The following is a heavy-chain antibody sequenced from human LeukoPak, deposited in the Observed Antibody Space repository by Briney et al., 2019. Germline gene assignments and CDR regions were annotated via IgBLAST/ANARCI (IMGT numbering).Heavy chain of an antibody. J-gene: IGHJ4*02. Sequence: SETLSLTCTVSGGAISTYYWSWIRQPPGKGLEWIGYIYYSGNTNYNPSLKSRLTISIDTSKNQFSLRLSSVTAADTAVYYCARVGSGNFDYWGEGSLVTVSS. CDR2: IYYSGNT. CDR1: GGAISTYY. D-gene: IGHD1-26*01. CDR3: ARVGSGNFDY. V-gene: IGHV4-59*01.